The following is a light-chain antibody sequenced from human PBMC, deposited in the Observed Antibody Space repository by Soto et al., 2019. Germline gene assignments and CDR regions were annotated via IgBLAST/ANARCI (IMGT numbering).Light chain of an antibody. CDR1: QSVGRY. J-gene: IGKJ4*01. V-gene: IGKV3-11*01. CDR2: DAS. Sequence: EIVLTQSPATLSLSPGERATLSCRASQSVGRYLAWYQHKPGQAPRPHSYDASNRAIGIPVRFSGRGYGTDFTLTISSLEAEGSAIYYCQRRSNWYTFGGGTKVEIK. CDR3: QRRSNWYT.